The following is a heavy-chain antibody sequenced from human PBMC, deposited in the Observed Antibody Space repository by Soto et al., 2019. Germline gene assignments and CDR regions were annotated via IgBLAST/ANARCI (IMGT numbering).Heavy chain of an antibody. J-gene: IGHJ4*02. Sequence: GGSLRLSCAASGFTFSSYAMHWVRQASGKGLEWVAVISYDGSNKYYADSVKGRFTISRDNSKNTLYLQMNSLRAEDTAVYYCASQYYDFWSGYFAYWAQRTLVIVSS. CDR2: ISYDGSNK. D-gene: IGHD3-3*01. CDR3: ASQYYDFWSGYFAY. V-gene: IGHV3-30-3*01. CDR1: GFTFSSYA.